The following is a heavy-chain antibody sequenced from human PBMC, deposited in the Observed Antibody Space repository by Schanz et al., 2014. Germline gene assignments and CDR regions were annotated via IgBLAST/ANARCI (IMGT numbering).Heavy chain of an antibody. CDR3: ATDYSGGGCHI. CDR2: VSHDGFTK. Sequence: QAQLEESGGGVVQPGGSLRLSCVASGFSFSGFAVHWVPQAPGKGLEWVSIVSHDGFTKHYADSVRGRFTLSRDNSKNTVYLQMNSLRAEDTALYFCATDYSGGGCHIWGQGTMVTVSS. J-gene: IGHJ3*02. D-gene: IGHD6-19*01. V-gene: IGHV3-30*04. CDR1: GFSFSGFA.